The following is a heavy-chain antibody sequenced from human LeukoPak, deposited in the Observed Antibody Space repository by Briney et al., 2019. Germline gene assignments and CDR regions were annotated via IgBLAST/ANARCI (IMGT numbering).Heavy chain of an antibody. D-gene: IGHD4-17*01. CDR2: ITSGSSTI. J-gene: IGHJ4*02. Sequence: PGGSLRLSCAASGFTFDSYSMSWVRQAPGKGLEWVSYITSGSSTIYYPDSVKGRFTISRDNAKNSLYLQMNSLRAEDTAVYYCARVKYGDDGFDYWGQGTLVTVSS. CDR3: ARVKYGDDGFDY. CDR1: GFTFDSYS. V-gene: IGHV3-48*04.